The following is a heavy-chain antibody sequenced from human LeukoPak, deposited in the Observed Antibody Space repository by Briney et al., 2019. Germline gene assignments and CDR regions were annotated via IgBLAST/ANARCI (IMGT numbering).Heavy chain of an antibody. Sequence: GGALRLSRAASVLTYSSYAMHWVRQAPGKGLEYVSAIYSNGGSTYYANSVKGRFTIYRDNSKNTLYLQISSQTEKDRAVYYCAKALSRSYYCSGGSCYHNWFGPWGQGTLVTVSS. D-gene: IGHD2-15*01. CDR2: IYSNGGST. CDR3: AKALSRSYYCSGGSCYHNWFGP. J-gene: IGHJ5*02. CDR1: VLTYSSYA. V-gene: IGHV3-64*01.